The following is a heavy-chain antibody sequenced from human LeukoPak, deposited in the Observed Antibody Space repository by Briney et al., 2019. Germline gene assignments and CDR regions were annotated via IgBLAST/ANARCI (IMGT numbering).Heavy chain of an antibody. CDR1: GGSISSYY. CDR3: ARDGRPFYGDFWSGYPYDYGMDV. V-gene: IGHV4-4*07. CDR2: IYTSGST. J-gene: IGHJ6*02. D-gene: IGHD3-3*01. Sequence: SETLSLTCTVSGGSISSYYWSWIRQPAGKGLEWIGRIYTSGSTNYNPSLKSRVTMSVDTSKNQFSLKLSSVTAADTAVYYCARDGRPFYGDFWSGYPYDYGMDVWGQGTTVTVSS.